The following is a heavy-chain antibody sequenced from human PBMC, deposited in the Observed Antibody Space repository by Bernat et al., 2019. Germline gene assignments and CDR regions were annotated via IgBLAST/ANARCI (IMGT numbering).Heavy chain of an antibody. CDR2: ISSSGSTI. CDR3: ARDYGYSGYDRYYYYYMDV. D-gene: IGHD5-12*01. Sequence: EVQLVESGGGLVQPGGSLRLSCAASGFTFSSYEMNWVRQAPGKELEWVSYISSSGSTIYYADSVKGRFTISRDNAKNSLYLQMNSLRAEDTAVYYCARDYGYSGYDRYYYYYMDVWGKGTTVTVSS. V-gene: IGHV3-48*03. CDR1: GFTFSSYE. J-gene: IGHJ6*03.